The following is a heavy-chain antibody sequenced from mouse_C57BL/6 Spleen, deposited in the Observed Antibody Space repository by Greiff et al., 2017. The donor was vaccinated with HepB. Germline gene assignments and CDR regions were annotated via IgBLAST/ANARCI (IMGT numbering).Heavy chain of an antibody. V-gene: IGHV1-22*01. J-gene: IGHJ2*01. CDR1: GYTFTDYN. CDR3: ARFDYYGSSEFDY. Sequence: EVKLVESGPELVKPGASVKMSCKASGYTFTDYNMHWVKQSHGKSLEWIGYINPNNGGTSYNQKFKGKATLTVNKSSSTAYMELRSLTSEDSAVYYCARFDYYGSSEFDYWGQGTTLTVSS. CDR2: INPNNGGT. D-gene: IGHD1-1*01.